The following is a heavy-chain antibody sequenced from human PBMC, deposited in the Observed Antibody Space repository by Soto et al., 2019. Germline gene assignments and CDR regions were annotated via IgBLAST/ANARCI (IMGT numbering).Heavy chain of an antibody. J-gene: IGHJ4*02. CDR1: GYTFTNYY. Sequence: QVQLVQSGAEVKKPGASVKVSCKASGYTFTNYYIHWVRQAPGQGLEWMGIINPTSGSTTYAQKFQDRVTLSYDTSTTKAYIELSALRSEDTAVLYCARDLAAGDHWGQGTLVTVSS. V-gene: IGHV1-46*01. CDR2: INPTSGST. D-gene: IGHD3-3*02. CDR3: ARDLAAGDH.